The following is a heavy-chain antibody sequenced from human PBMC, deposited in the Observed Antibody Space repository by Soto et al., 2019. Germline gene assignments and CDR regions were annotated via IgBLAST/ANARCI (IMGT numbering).Heavy chain of an antibody. J-gene: IGHJ4*02. Sequence: SETLSLTCSVSDDSINSDKYYWGWIRQPPGKGLEWIGSIYYRGNAYYNPSLQTRVTISLDKSRSRFSLKLNSVTAADSAVYFCARREGLATISHYFDFWGPGALVTVSS. CDR1: DDSINSDKYY. CDR3: ARREGLATISHYFDF. D-gene: IGHD1-26*01. CDR2: IYYRGNA. V-gene: IGHV4-39*01.